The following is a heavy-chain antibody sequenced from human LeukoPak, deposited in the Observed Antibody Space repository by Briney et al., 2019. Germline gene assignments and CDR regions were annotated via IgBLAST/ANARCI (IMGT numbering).Heavy chain of an antibody. CDR1: GFTFSTYW. Sequence: GGSLRLSCAASGFTFSTYWMDWVRQAPGKGLEWVANVKEDGSEKYYEDSVKGRFTISRDNAKNSLYLQMNSLRAEDTAVYYCARNVGWFRFDYWGQGTLVTVSS. V-gene: IGHV3-7*03. J-gene: IGHJ4*02. CDR2: VKEDGSEK. CDR3: ARNVGWFRFDY. D-gene: IGHD2-15*01.